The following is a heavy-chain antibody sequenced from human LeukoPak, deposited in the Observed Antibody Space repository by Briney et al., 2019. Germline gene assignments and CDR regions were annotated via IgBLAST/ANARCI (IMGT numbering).Heavy chain of an antibody. CDR2: ISGGCGST. CDR3: ARRRYNSAGNYFDY. D-gene: IGHD6-19*01. Sequence: GGSLRLSCAASGFTFSSYAMSWVRQAPGKGLEWVSGISGGCGSTYYADSVKGRFTISRDNSKNTLYLQMNSLRAEDTDVYYCARRRYNSAGNYFDYWGQGTLVTVAS. V-gene: IGHV3-23*01. J-gene: IGHJ4*02. CDR1: GFTFSSYA.